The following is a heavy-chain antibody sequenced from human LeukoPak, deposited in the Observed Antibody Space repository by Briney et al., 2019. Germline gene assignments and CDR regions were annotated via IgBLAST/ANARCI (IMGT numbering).Heavy chain of an antibody. CDR3: ARHAYDYYDSSGYYYGFDY. Sequence: SETLSLTCTLSGGSISSSSYYWGWIRQPPGKGLEWIGSIYYSGSTYYNPSLKSRVTISVDTSKNQFSLKLSSVTAADTAVYYCARHAYDYYDSSGYYYGFDYWGQGTLVTVSS. J-gene: IGHJ4*02. V-gene: IGHV4-39*01. CDR2: IYYSGST. D-gene: IGHD3-22*01. CDR1: GGSISSSSYY.